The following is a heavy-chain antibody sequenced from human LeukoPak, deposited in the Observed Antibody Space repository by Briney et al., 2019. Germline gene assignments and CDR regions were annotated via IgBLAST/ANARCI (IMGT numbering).Heavy chain of an antibody. CDR1: GGSISSYY. J-gene: IGHJ4*02. CDR2: IYYSGST. V-gene: IGHV4-59*01. Sequence: SGTLSLTCTVSGGSISSYYWSWIRQPPGKGLEWIGYIYYSGSTNYNPSLKSRVTISVDTSKNQFSLKLSSVTAADTAVYYCARAVGYCSGGSCGVYYFDYWGQGTLVTVSS. D-gene: IGHD2-15*01. CDR3: ARAVGYCSGGSCGVYYFDY.